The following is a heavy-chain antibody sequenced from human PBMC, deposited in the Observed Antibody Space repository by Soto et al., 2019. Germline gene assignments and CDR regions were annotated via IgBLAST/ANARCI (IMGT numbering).Heavy chain of an antibody. CDR2: ISAYNGNT. CDR3: ARDAPQRSWRHPNHPRPDY. CDR1: GYTFTSYG. Sequence: GASVKVSCKASGYTFTSYGISWVRQAPGQGLEWMGWISAYNGNTNYAQKLQGRVTMTTDTSTSTAYMELRSLRSDDTAVYYCARDAPQRSWRHPNHPRPDYWGQGTLVTVSS. J-gene: IGHJ4*02. V-gene: IGHV1-18*04. D-gene: IGHD6-13*01.